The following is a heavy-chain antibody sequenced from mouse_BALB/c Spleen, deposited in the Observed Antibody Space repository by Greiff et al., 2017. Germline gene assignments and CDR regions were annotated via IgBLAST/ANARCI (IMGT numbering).Heavy chain of an antibody. V-gene: IGHV7-3*02. CDR3: ARGNYGNYVDAMDY. J-gene: IGHJ4*01. CDR2: IRNKANGYTT. D-gene: IGHD2-1*01. CDR1: GFTFTDYY. Sequence: EVNLVESGGGLVQPGGSLRLSCATSGFTFTDYYMSWVRQPPGKALEWLGFIRNKANGYTTEYSASVKGRFTISRDNSQSILYLQMNTLRAEDSATYYCARGNYGNYVDAMDYWGQGTSVTVSS.